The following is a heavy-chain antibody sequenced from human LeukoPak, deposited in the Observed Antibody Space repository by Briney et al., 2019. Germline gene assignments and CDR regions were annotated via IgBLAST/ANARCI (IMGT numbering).Heavy chain of an antibody. CDR3: ARDAEINKRPHYYYYYMDV. Sequence: SETLSLTCTVSTVSVTSYYWTWIRQPPGKGLEWSGSIYYSGSTYYNPSLKSRVTISVDTSKTQFSLTLSYVTAADTAVYYCARDAEINKRPHYYYYYMDVWGKGTTVTISS. D-gene: IGHD5-24*01. V-gene: IGHV4-59*02. CDR1: TVSVTSYY. J-gene: IGHJ6*03. CDR2: IYYSGST.